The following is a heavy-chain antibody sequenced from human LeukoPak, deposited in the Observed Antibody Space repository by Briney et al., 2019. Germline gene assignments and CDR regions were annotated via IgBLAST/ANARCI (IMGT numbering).Heavy chain of an antibody. CDR1: GFTFSRYG. CDR3: AAYGSGSPPYHFDY. CDR2: ISVRGDT. Sequence: PGGSLRFSSAASGFTFSRYGLSWLRQAPGKGLEWVLSISVRGDTYEAESLKGRFTISRDNSKTSSYMEMNSPRAADTAVYYCAAYGSGSPPYHFDYWGQGTLVTVSS. D-gene: IGHD3-10*01. V-gene: IGHV3-23*01. J-gene: IGHJ4*02.